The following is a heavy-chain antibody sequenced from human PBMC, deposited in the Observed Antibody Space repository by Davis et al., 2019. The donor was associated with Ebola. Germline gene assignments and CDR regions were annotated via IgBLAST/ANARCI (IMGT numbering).Heavy chain of an antibody. J-gene: IGHJ4*02. CDR3: ARNAWLPSLHFDF. CDR2: INGGDGNT. Sequence: AASVKVSCKASGYTFTNYGITWVRQAPGQGLEWMGWINGGDGNTQYAQKFQGRVSITRDTSANTAYMEVNSLRSEDTAVYYCARNAWLPSLHFDFWGQGTRVTVSS. CDR1: GYTFTNYG. D-gene: IGHD5-12*01. V-gene: IGHV1-3*01.